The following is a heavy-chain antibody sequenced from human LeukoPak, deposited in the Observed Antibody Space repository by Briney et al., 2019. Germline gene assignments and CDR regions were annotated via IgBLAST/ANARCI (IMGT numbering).Heavy chain of an antibody. CDR2: IYYSGST. D-gene: IGHD1-26*01. V-gene: IGHV4-59*08. CDR3: ARRERYSGRNGYYYYMDV. CDR1: GGSISSYY. Sequence: SETLSLTCTVSGGSISSYYWSWIRQPPGKGLEWIGYIYYSGSTNYNPSLKSRVTISVDTSKNQFSLKLSSVTAADTAVYYCARRERYSGRNGYYYYMDVWGQGPTVTVSS. J-gene: IGHJ6*03.